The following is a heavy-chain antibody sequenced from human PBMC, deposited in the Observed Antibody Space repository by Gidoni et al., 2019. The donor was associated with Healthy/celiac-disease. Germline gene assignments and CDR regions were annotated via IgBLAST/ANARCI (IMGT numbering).Heavy chain of an antibody. V-gene: IGHV3-7*01. CDR1: GFTFSSYW. D-gene: IGHD3-10*01. CDR2: IKQDGSEK. CDR3: ARERGSGSFDL. J-gene: IGHJ2*01. Sequence: EVQLVESGGGLVQPGGSLRLSCAASGFTFSSYWMSWVRQAPGKGLAWVANIKQDGSEKYYVDSVKGRFTISRDNAKNSLYLQMNSLRAEDTAVYYCARERGSGSFDLWDRGTLVTVSS.